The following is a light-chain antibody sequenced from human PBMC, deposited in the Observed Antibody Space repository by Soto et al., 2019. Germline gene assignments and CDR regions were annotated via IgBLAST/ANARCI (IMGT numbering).Light chain of an antibody. CDR3: VAWDDGLKGPA. V-gene: IGLV1-44*01. CDR2: GSD. Sequence: QPVLTQPPSASETPGQRVTISCSGSGSNIGGNTVNWYQHFPGTAPKLLIYGSDQRPSGVPNRFSGSKSGTSASLAISELQSEDEADYYCVAWDDGLKGPAFGGGTQLTVL. CDR1: GSNIGGNT. J-gene: IGLJ2*01.